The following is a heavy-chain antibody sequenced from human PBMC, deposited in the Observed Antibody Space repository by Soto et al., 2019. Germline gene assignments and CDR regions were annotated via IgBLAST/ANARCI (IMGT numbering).Heavy chain of an antibody. D-gene: IGHD5-18*01. J-gene: IGHJ4*02. CDR1: GFTFEDYY. CDR3: ATGGYNYGSDY. CDR2: ISSSATYT. V-gene: IGHV3-11*05. Sequence: QVQLVESGGGLVEPGGSLRLSCAASGFTFEDYYMSWVRQAPGKGLEWVSFISSSATYTNYAESVKGRFTISRDNAKKSLLLQMNSLRAEDTAVYYCATGGYNYGSDYWGQGTLVTVSS.